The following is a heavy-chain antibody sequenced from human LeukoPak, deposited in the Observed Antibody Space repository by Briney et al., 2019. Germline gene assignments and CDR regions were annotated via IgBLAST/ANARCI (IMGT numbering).Heavy chain of an antibody. Sequence: GGSLRLSCAASGFTFSSYWMSWVRQAPGKGLEWVANIKQDGSEKYYVDSVKGRFTISRDNSKNTLYLQMNSLRAEDTAVYYCAKGSGYYDSSGYYSDYWGQGTLVTVSS. D-gene: IGHD3-22*01. CDR1: GFTFSSYW. V-gene: IGHV3-7*01. CDR3: AKGSGYYDSSGYYSDY. J-gene: IGHJ4*02. CDR2: IKQDGSEK.